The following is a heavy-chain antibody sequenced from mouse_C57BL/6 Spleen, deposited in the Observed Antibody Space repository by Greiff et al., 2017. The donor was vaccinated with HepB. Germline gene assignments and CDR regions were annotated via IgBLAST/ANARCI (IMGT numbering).Heavy chain of an antibody. D-gene: IGHD1-1*01. CDR2: ISNLAYSI. CDR1: GFTFSDYG. Sequence: DVKLVESGGGLVQPGGSLKLSCAASGFTFSDYGMAWVRQAPRKGPEWVAFISNLAYSIYYADTVTGRFTISRENAKNTLYLEMSSLRSEDTAMYYCARHAYGSRRYAMDYWGQGTSVTVSS. J-gene: IGHJ4*01. CDR3: ARHAYGSRRYAMDY. V-gene: IGHV5-15*01.